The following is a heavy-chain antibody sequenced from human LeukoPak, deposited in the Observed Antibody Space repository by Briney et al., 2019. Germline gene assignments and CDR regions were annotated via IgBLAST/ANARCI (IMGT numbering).Heavy chain of an antibody. V-gene: IGHV3-48*03. CDR3: ARGGPAYYDILTGYYPYGMDV. Sequence: GGSLRLSCAAPGFTFSSYEMNWVRQAPGKGLEWVSYISSSGSTIYYADSVKGRFTISRDNAKNSLYLQMNSLRAEDTAVYYCARGGPAYYDILTGYYPYGMDVWGKGTTVTVSS. CDR2: ISSSGSTI. J-gene: IGHJ6*04. D-gene: IGHD3-9*01. CDR1: GFTFSSYE.